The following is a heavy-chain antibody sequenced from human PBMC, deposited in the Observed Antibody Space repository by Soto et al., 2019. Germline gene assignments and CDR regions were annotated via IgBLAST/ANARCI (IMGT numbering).Heavy chain of an antibody. CDR3: AILVPGWLQVGFRVNWFDP. J-gene: IGHJ5*02. D-gene: IGHD5-12*01. V-gene: IGHV5-51*01. CDR1: GCRVTSYW. Sequence: GEALQISGEGSGCRVTSYWSGRVRQMPGKGLEWMGIIYPGDSDTRYSPSFQGQVTISADKSISTAYLQWSSLKASDTAMYYCAILVPGWLQVGFRVNWFDPWGQGTLVTVSS. CDR2: IYPGDSDT.